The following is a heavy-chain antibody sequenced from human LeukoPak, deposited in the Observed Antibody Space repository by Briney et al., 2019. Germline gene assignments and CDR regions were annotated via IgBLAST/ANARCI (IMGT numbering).Heavy chain of an antibody. CDR3: VKGSAVSRPYYFDY. V-gene: IGHV3-7*03. J-gene: IGHJ4*02. CDR2: INQNGSVQ. CDR1: GFTFSYYW. Sequence: GGSLRLSCAASGFTFSYYWMTWVRQAPGKGLEWEANINQNGSVQYYVDSVRGRFTISRDNSRNTLYLQMNSLRDEDTAVYYCVKGSAVSRPYYFDYWGQGTLVTVSS. D-gene: IGHD6-13*01.